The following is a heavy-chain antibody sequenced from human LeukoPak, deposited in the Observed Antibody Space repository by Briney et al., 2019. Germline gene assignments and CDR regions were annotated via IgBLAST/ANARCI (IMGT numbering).Heavy chain of an antibody. V-gene: IGHV1-2*02. CDR3: VREGLWFGELPGYYFDY. CDR1: GYTFTGYY. Sequence: ASVKVSCKASGYTFTGYYMHWVRQAPGQGREWMGWINPNSGGTNYAQKFQGRVTMTRDTSISTAYMELSRLRSDDTAVYYCVREGLWFGELPGYYFDYWGQGTLVTVS. J-gene: IGHJ4*02. CDR2: INPNSGGT. D-gene: IGHD3-10*01.